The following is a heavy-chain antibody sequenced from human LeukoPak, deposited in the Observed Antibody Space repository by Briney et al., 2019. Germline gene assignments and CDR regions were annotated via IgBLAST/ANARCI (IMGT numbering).Heavy chain of an antibody. J-gene: IGHJ4*02. Sequence: PGGSLRLSCAASGFTFSSYAMSWFRQAPGKGLEWVSGISDIGRAYYADSVKGRFTISRDNSKNTLYVQMNSLRAEDTAVYYCARTSREMTTSTGYFDYWGQGTLVTVSS. CDR2: ISDIGRA. CDR3: ARTSREMTTSTGYFDY. CDR1: GFTFSSYA. V-gene: IGHV3-23*01. D-gene: IGHD5-24*01.